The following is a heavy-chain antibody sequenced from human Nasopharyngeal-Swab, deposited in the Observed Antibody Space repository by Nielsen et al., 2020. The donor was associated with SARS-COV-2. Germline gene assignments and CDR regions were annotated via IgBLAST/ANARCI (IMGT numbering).Heavy chain of an antibody. J-gene: IGHJ4*02. CDR1: GCTFSSDS. V-gene: IGHV3-48*02. Sequence: GGSLRLSCAASGCTFSSDSMNWVRQAPGKGLEWVSYISSSSSTIYYADSVKGRFTISRDNAKNSLYLQMSSLRDEDTAVYYCARGISYYDILAGYYGRGAYYFDYWGQGTLVTVSS. CDR3: ARGISYYDILAGYYGRGAYYFDY. CDR2: ISSSSSTI. D-gene: IGHD3-9*01.